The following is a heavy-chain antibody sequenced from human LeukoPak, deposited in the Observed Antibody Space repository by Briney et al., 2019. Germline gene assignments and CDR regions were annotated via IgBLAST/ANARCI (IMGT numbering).Heavy chain of an antibody. D-gene: IGHD1-1*01. CDR1: GFTFSDYY. CDR2: ISSSGSTI. V-gene: IGHV3-11*01. CDR3: ARSTGYWNLNWFDP. J-gene: IGHJ5*02. Sequence: GGSLRLSCAASGFTFSDYYMSWIRQAPGKGLEWVSYISSSGSTIYYADSVKGRFTISRDNAKNSLYLQMNSLRAEDTAVYYCARSTGYWNLNWFDPWGQGTLVTVSS.